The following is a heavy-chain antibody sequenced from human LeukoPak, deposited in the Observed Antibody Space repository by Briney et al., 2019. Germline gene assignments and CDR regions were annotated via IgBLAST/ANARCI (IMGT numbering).Heavy chain of an antibody. J-gene: IGHJ3*02. D-gene: IGHD3-22*01. CDR1: GFTFSSYS. V-gene: IGHV3-21*01. CDR3: ARDGPMIVVVDAFDI. Sequence: GGSLRLSCAASGFTFSSYSMNWVRQAPGKGLEWVSSISSSSSYIYYADSVKGRFTISRDNAKNSLYLQMNSLRAEDTAVYYCARDGPMIVVVDAFDIWGQGTMVTVSS. CDR2: ISSSSSYI.